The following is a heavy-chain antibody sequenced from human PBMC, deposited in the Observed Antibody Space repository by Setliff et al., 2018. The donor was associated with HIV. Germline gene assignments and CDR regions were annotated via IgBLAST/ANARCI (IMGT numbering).Heavy chain of an antibody. CDR1: GYNFVGYG. V-gene: IGHV1-18*01. CDR3: ARGGPARVALLYWFDP. Sequence: GASVKVSCKASGYNFVGYGINWLRQAPGQGLEWMGWINTYNGNTKYEQKFQGSVTMTTDTSTSTVYMELRNLRSDDTAVYFCARGGPARVALLYWFDPWGQGTLVTVSS. CDR2: INTYNGNT. D-gene: IGHD2-21*01. J-gene: IGHJ5*02.